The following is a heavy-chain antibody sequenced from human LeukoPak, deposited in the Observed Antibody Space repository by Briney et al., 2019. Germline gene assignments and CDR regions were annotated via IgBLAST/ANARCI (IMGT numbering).Heavy chain of an antibody. CDR2: IIPIFGTA. J-gene: IGHJ6*03. CDR3: ARTLPGPPYSNSNRVYYYYYYMDV. CDR1: GGTFSSYA. D-gene: IGHD4-11*01. V-gene: IGHV1-69*05. Sequence: SVKVSCKASGGTFSSYAISWVRQAPGQGLEWMGGIIPIFGTANYAQKFQGRVTFTTDESTSTAYMELSSLRSEDTAVYYCARTLPGPPYSNSNRVYYYYYYMDVWGKGTTVTVSS.